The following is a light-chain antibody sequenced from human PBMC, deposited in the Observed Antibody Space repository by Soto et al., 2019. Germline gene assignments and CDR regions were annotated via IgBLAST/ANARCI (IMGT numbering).Light chain of an antibody. J-gene: IGKJ5*01. CDR3: QQSYSTPYT. Sequence: DIQMTQSPSSLSASVGDRVTITCQASQSISSYLNWYQQKPGKAPKLLIYAASSLQSGVPSRFSGSGSGTDFTLTISSLQPEDFATYYCQQSYSTPYTFGQGTRVEIK. V-gene: IGKV1-39*01. CDR1: QSISSY. CDR2: AAS.